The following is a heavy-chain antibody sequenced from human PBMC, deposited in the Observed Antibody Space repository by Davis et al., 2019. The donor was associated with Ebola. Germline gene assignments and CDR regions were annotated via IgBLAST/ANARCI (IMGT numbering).Heavy chain of an antibody. D-gene: IGHD1-26*01. J-gene: IGHJ6*03. V-gene: IGHV4-61*08. CDR3: AALFSGSYLAYVDV. CDR1: GGSVSSDVYS. Sequence: PSETLSLTCTVAGGSVSSDVYSWNWIRQSPGKGLEWIGFVYNRETTNYNPSLNSRVSISKDTSKNQFLLKLSSVSAADTAVYYCAALFSGSYLAYVDVWGKGTTVTVS. CDR2: VYNRETT.